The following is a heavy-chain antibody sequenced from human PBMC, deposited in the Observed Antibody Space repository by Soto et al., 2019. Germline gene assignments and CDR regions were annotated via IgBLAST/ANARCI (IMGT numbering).Heavy chain of an antibody. CDR1: GFTFSSYA. D-gene: IGHD3-10*01. V-gene: IGHV3-23*01. CDR3: AKIERGTSYGSGSYSVDY. J-gene: IGHJ4*02. Sequence: PGGSLRLSCAASGFTFSSYAMSWVRQAPGKGLEWVSAISGSGGSTYYADSVKGRFTISRDNSKNTLYLQMNSLRAEDTAVYYCAKIERGTSYGSGSYSVDYWGQGTLVTVSS. CDR2: ISGSGGST.